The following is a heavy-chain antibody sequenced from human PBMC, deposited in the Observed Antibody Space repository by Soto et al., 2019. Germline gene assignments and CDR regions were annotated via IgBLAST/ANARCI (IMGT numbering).Heavy chain of an antibody. CDR2: ISSSSSYI. Sequence: GGSLRLSCAASGFTFSSYSMNWVRQAPGKGLEWVSSISSSSSYIYYADSVKGRFTISRDNAKSSLYLQMNSLRAEDTAVYYCARYSRAAAGTSYFDYWGQGTLVTVSS. CDR3: ARYSRAAAGTSYFDY. V-gene: IGHV3-21*01. CDR1: GFTFSSYS. J-gene: IGHJ4*02. D-gene: IGHD6-13*01.